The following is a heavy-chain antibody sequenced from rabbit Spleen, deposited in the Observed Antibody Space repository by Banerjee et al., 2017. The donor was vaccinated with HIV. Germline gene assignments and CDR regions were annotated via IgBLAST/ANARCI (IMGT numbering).Heavy chain of an antibody. D-gene: IGHD1-1*01. CDR3: AREPADDTAYFDL. J-gene: IGHJ4*01. CDR1: GFSLSSDYN. Sequence: QEQLEESGGDLVKPEGSLTLTCTTSGFSLSSDYNMCWVRQAPGKGLEWIGCFYSATFGAETIGYASWAKGRFTISKTSSTTVTLQMTSLTVADTATYFCAREPADDTAYFDLWGQGTLVTVS. CDR2: FYSATFGAETI. V-gene: IGHV1S45*01.